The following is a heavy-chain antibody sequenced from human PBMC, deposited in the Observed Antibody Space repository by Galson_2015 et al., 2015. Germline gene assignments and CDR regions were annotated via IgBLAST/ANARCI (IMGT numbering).Heavy chain of an antibody. J-gene: IGHJ4*02. V-gene: IGHV3-9*01. D-gene: IGHD2-2*01. CDR3: AKAGCSSTSCYVDY. CDR2: ISWNSGSI. CDR1: GFTFDDYA. Sequence: SLRLSCAASGFTFDDYAMHWVRHAPGKGLEWVSGISWNSGSIGYADSVKGRFTISRDNAKNSLYLQMNSLRAEDTALYYCAKAGCSSTSCYVDYWGQGTLVTVSS.